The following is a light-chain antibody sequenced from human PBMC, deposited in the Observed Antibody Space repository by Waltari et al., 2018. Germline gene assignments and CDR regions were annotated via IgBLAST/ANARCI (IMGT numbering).Light chain of an antibody. J-gene: IGLJ2*01. CDR1: SGHIATNY. Sequence: FMLTQPHPVSESTGKTVTISCTRSSGHIATNYVQWYQQRPGSAPTKVIYEDNQRPSGVPDRFSVSIDSSSNSASLIISGLKAEDEADYYCQSFDSSHVVFGGGTKLTVL. CDR3: QSFDSSHVV. CDR2: EDN. V-gene: IGLV6-57*03.